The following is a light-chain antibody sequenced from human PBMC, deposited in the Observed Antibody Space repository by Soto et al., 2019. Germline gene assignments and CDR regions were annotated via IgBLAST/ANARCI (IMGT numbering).Light chain of an antibody. CDR3: SSFTSSSTQV. V-gene: IGLV2-14*01. CDR1: SXDVGGYDY. Sequence: QSALTQPASVSGSPGQSITISCTGTSXDVGGYDYVSWYQQHPGRAPKLMIFEVSNRPSGISNRFSGSKSGNTASLTISGLQAEDEADYYCSSFTSSSTQVLGGGTKVTVL. CDR2: EVS. J-gene: IGLJ3*02.